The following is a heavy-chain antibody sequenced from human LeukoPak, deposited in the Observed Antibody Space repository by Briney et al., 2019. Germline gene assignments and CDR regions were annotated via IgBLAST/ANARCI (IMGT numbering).Heavy chain of an antibody. D-gene: IGHD3-22*01. J-gene: IGHJ4*02. Sequence: GGSLRLSCAASGFIFSSYGMHWVRQAPGKGLEWVAVIWYDGSKKYYADSVKGRFTISRDNSKNTLYLQMNTLRAEDTAAYYCAGGPYYDRSGYYRLEGSFFDYWGQGTLVTVSS. CDR1: GFIFSSYG. CDR3: AGGPYYDRSGYYRLEGSFFDY. V-gene: IGHV3-33*01. CDR2: IWYDGSKK.